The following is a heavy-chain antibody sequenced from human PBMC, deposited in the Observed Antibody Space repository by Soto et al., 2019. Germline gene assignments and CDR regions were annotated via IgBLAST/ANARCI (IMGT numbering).Heavy chain of an antibody. CDR2: ISGSGGST. D-gene: IGHD2-8*01. J-gene: IGHJ6*03. CDR3: AKCNGGYYYYYYMDV. V-gene: IGHV3-23*01. CDR1: GFTFSSYA. Sequence: LRLSCAASGFTFSSYAMSWVRQAPGKGLEWVSAISGSGGSTYYADSVKGRFTISRDNSKNTLYLQMNSLRAEDTAVYYCAKCNGGYYYYYYMDVWGKGTTVTVSS.